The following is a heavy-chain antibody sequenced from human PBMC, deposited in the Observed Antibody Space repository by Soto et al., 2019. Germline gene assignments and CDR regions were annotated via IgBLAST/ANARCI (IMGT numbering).Heavy chain of an antibody. V-gene: IGHV4-39*01. J-gene: IGHJ4*02. CDR3: ARQAVVVPAAYDY. CDR2: IYYSGST. Sequence: NPSETLSLTCTVSGGSISSSSYYWGWIRQPPGKGLEWIGSIYYSGSTYYNPSLKSRVTISVDTSKNQFSLKLSSVTAADTAVYYCARQAVVVPAAYDYWGQGTLVTVSS. CDR1: GGSISSSSYY. D-gene: IGHD2-2*01.